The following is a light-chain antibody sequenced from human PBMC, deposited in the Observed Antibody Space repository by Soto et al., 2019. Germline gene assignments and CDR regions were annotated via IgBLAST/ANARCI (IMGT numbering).Light chain of an antibody. CDR3: QQYSNWPLT. CDR2: GAS. CDR1: QSFGDN. Sequence: EIVMTQSPATLSVSLGERATLSCRASQSFGDNLAWYQQKPGQAPRLLIHGASTRATGIPARFSGSGSGTDFNLTISSLQSEDFSFYFCQQYSNWPLTFGGGTRVEIK. J-gene: IGKJ4*01. V-gene: IGKV3-15*01.